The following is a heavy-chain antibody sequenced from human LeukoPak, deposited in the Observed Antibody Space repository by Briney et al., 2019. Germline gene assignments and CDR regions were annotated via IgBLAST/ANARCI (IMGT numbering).Heavy chain of an antibody. V-gene: IGHV3-30*02. CDR2: IRYDGSNA. CDR3: AKDRCSNGVGCYYYYMDV. J-gene: IGHJ6*03. D-gene: IGHD2-8*01. CDR1: GFTFSSYG. Sequence: GGSLRLSCAASGFTFSSYGMHWVRQAPGKGLEWVAFIRYDGSNAQYADSVKGRFSISSDSSKNILYLQMNSLRAEDTAVYYCAKDRCSNGVGCYYYYMDVWGKGTTVTISS.